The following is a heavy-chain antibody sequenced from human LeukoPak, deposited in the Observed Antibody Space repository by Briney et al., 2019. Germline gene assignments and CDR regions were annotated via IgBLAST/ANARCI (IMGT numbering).Heavy chain of an antibody. D-gene: IGHD7-27*01. CDR2: ISSSGSTI. CDR1: GFTFSSYE. V-gene: IGHV3-48*03. J-gene: IGHJ3*02. CDR3: AKVGKHDAFDI. Sequence: GGSLRLSCAASGFTFSSYEMNWVRQAPGKGLEWVSYISSSGSTIHYADSVKGRFTTSRDNAKNSLYLQMNSLRAEDTAVYYCAKVGKHDAFDIWGQGTMVTVSS.